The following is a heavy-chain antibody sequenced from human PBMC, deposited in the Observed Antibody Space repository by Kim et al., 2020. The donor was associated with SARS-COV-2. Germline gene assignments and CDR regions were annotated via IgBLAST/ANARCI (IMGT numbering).Heavy chain of an antibody. Sequence: GGSLRLSCAASGFTFSSYAMHWVRQAPGKGLEWVAVISYDGSNKYYADSVKGRFTISRDNSKNTLYLQMNSLRAEDTAVYYCARENDSYGQFDYWGQGTL. CDR1: GFTFSSYA. D-gene: IGHD5-18*01. CDR2: ISYDGSNK. J-gene: IGHJ4*02. CDR3: ARENDSYGQFDY. V-gene: IGHV3-30*04.